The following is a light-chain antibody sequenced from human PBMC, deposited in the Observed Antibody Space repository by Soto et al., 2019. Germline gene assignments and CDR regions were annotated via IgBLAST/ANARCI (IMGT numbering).Light chain of an antibody. V-gene: IGLV2-11*01. Sequence: QSALTQPRSVSGSPGQSVTISCTGTSSDVGGYNYVSWYQQHPGKAPKLMIYDVSKRPSGVPDRFSGSKSGNTASLTISGQQAEDEADYYCCSYAGSYTLCGGGTKLTVL. CDR1: SSDVGGYNY. CDR3: CSYAGSYTL. CDR2: DVS. J-gene: IGLJ2*01.